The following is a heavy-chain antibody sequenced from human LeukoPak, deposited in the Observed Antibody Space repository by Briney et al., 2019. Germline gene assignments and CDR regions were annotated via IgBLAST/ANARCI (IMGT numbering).Heavy chain of an antibody. J-gene: IGHJ4*02. CDR2: IYYSGSS. D-gene: IGHD4-11*01. V-gene: IGHV4-39*01. CDR3: ARTRLSNYYFDC. Sequence: SETLSLTCTVSGGSISSSTYYWGWIRQPPGKGLEWIGTIYYSGSSHYNPSLKSRVTMSVDTSKDQFSLKLSSVTAADTAVYFCARTRLSNYYFDCWGQGTLVTVSS. CDR1: GGSISSSTYY.